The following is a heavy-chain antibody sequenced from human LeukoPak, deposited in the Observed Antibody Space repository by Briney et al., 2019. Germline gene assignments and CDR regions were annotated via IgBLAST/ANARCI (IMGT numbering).Heavy chain of an antibody. CDR1: GYTFTGYY. J-gene: IGHJ1*01. CDR3: ARGGFLVVVAAKGEEYFQH. D-gene: IGHD2-15*01. Sequence: GASVKVSCKASGYTFTGYYIHWVRQAPGQGLEWMGWINPNSGGTNYAQKFQGRVTMTRDTSISTAYMELSRLRSDDTAVYYCARGGFLVVVAAKGEEYFQHWGQGTLVTVSS. V-gene: IGHV1-2*02. CDR2: INPNSGGT.